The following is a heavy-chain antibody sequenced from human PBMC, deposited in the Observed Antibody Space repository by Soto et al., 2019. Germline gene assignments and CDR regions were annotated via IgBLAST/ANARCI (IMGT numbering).Heavy chain of an antibody. D-gene: IGHD2-8*01. CDR1: GYTFTSYD. Sequence: QVQLVQSGAEVTKPGASVKVSCKASGYTFTSYDINWVRQATGQGLEWMGWMSPNSGATGYAQKFQGRVTMTRDTSITTVYMELSYLRSEDTAIYYCARGVDNGVDVWGQGSTVTVAS. CDR2: MSPNSGAT. V-gene: IGHV1-8*01. CDR3: ARGVDNGVDV. J-gene: IGHJ6*02.